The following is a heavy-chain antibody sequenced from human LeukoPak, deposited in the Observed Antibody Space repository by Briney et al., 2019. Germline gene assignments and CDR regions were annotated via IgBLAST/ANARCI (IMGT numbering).Heavy chain of an antibody. CDR1: GGSVSSGSYY. CDR2: IYYSGST. V-gene: IGHV4-61*01. J-gene: IGHJ4*02. Sequence: PSETLSLTCTVSGGSVSSGSYYWSWIRQPPGKGLEWIGYIYYSGSTNYNPSLKSRVTISVDTSKNQFSLKLSSVTAADTAVYYCARASGGYSSGWYLDYWGQGTLSPSPQ. CDR3: ARASGGYSSGWYLDY. D-gene: IGHD6-19*01.